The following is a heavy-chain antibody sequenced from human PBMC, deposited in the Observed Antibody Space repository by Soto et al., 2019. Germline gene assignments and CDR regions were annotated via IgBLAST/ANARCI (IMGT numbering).Heavy chain of an antibody. D-gene: IGHD2-2*01. CDR3: AREDRDRETGLVPAAIDGMDV. V-gene: IGHV1-69*08. CDR2: VIPIFGIP. CDR1: GGTISRYS. J-gene: IGHJ6*02. Sequence: QVQLVQSGAEVKKPGSSVKVSCKASGGTISRYSITWVRQAPGHGLEWIGRVIPIFGIPTYAQKFQGRVTITADESTSTAYRELGSLRSDDRAVYYCAREDRDRETGLVPAAIDGMDVWGQGTTVTVSS.